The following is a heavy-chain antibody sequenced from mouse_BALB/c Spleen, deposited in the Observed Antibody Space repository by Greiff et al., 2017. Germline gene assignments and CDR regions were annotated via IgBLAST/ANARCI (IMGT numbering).Heavy chain of an antibody. V-gene: IGHV1-7*01. CDR2: INPSTGYT. J-gene: IGHJ4*01. D-gene: IGHD2-4*01. Sequence: QVQLQQSGAELAKPGASVKMSCKASGYTFTSYWMHWVKQRPGQGLEWIGYINPSTGYTEYNQKIKDKATLTADKSSSTAYMQLSSLTSEDSAVYYCARGLRRDYYAMDYWGQGTSVTVSS. CDR1: GYTFTSYW. CDR3: ARGLRRDYYAMDY.